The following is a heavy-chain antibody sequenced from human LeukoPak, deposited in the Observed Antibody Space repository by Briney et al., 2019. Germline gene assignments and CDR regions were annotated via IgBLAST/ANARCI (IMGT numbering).Heavy chain of an antibody. CDR2: INPNSGGT. Sequence: ASVKVSCXASGYTFTGYYMHWVRQAPGQGLEWMGRINPNSGGTNYAQKFQGRVTMTRDTSISTAYMELSRLRSDDTAVYYCARDAAVAVSIYYYYYYMDVWGKRTTVTVSS. CDR1: GYTFTGYY. D-gene: IGHD2-21*01. J-gene: IGHJ6*03. V-gene: IGHV1-2*06. CDR3: ARDAAVAVSIYYYYYYMDV.